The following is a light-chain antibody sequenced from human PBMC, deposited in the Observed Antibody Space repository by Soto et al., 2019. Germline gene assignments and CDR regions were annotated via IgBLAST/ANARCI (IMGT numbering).Light chain of an antibody. Sequence: QSVLTQPPSASATPGQRVAISCSGSSSNIGSHTVNWYHQLPGTAPKLLIYSNDQRPSGVPGRFSGSKSGTSASLAISGLQSDDEGEYYCASWEDSLNGPVFGGGTQLTVL. CDR3: ASWEDSLNGPV. CDR1: SSNIGSHT. V-gene: IGLV1-44*01. CDR2: SND. J-gene: IGLJ3*02.